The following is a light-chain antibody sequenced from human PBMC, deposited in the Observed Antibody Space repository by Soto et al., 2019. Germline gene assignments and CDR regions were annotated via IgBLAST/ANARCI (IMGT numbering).Light chain of an antibody. CDR3: QQSYSTTRT. Sequence: ASVRDIVTITCRASQSISSYLNWYQQKPGKAPKLLIYAASSLQSGVPSRFSGSGSGTDVTITISSLQPEDGSTYDCQQSYSTTRTFGQGTKVDI. V-gene: IGKV1-39*01. CDR1: QSISSY. CDR2: AAS. J-gene: IGKJ1*01.